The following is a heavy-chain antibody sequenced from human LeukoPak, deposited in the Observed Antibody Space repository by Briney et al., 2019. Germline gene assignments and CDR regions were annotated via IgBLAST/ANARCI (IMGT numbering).Heavy chain of an antibody. CDR3: AGRSANYYYYYMDV. CDR1: GGSISSYY. CDR2: IYTSGST. D-gene: IGHD1-26*01. Sequence: SETLSLTCTVSGGSISSYYWSWIRQPAGKGLEWIGRIYTSGSTNYNPSLKSRVTMSVDTSKNQFSLKLSSVTAADTAVYYCAGRSANYYYYYMDVWGKGTTVTVSS. J-gene: IGHJ6*03. V-gene: IGHV4-4*07.